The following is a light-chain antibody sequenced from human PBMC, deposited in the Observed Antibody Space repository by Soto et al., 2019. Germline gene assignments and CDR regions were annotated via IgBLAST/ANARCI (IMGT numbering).Light chain of an antibody. CDR2: DVS. J-gene: IGLJ2*01. Sequence: QSALTQPASVSGSLGQSITISCTGTSSDVGGYNYVSWYQQHPDKAPKLMIYDVSNRPSGVSNRFSGSKSGNTASLTISGLQAEDEADYYCSSYTSTTTLVFGGGTKVTVL. V-gene: IGLV2-14*01. CDR1: SSDVGGYNY. CDR3: SSYTSTTTLV.